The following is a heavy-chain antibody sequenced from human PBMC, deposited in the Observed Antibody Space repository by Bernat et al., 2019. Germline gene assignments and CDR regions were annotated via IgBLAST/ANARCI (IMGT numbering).Heavy chain of an antibody. CDR3: ARGPRSCGGDCYLYFDY. CDR2: IKEDGSEK. V-gene: IGHV3-7*01. Sequence: EVQLVESGGGLVQPGGSLRLSCAASGFTFSSYWMSWVRQAPGKGLEWVANIKEDGSEKYFVDSVKGQFTVSRDNAKNSLYLQMNSLRAEDTAVYYCARGPRSCGGDCYLYFDYWGQGTLVTVSS. CDR1: GFTFSSYW. J-gene: IGHJ4*02. D-gene: IGHD2-21*02.